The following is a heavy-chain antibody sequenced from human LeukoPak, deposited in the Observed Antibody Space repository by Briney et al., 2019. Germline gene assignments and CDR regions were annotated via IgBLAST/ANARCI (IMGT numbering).Heavy chain of an antibody. V-gene: IGHV3-23*01. J-gene: IGHJ4*02. CDR2: ISGSGGST. CDR1: GLTVSSSL. Sequence: GGSLRLSCAVSGLTVSSSLMSWVRQAPGKGLEWVSAISGSGGSTYYADSVKGRFTISRDNSKNTLYLQMNSLRAEDTAVYYCAKEGPLTGTDPFDYWGQGTLVTVSS. D-gene: IGHD1-7*01. CDR3: AKEGPLTGTDPFDY.